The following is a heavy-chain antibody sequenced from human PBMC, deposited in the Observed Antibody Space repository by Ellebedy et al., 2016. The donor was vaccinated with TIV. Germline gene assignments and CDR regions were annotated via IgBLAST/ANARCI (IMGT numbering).Heavy chain of an antibody. V-gene: IGHV1-8*01. CDR2: MNPNSGNT. CDR3: ARSLSVSPTYYDILTGWSPYYYGMDV. Sequence: ASVKVSCXASGYTFTSYDINWVRQATGQGLEWMGWMNPNSGNTGYAQKFQGRVTMTRNTSISTAYMELSSLRSEDTAVYYCARSLSVSPTYYDILTGWSPYYYGMDVWGQGTTVTVSS. J-gene: IGHJ6*02. CDR1: GYTFTSYD. D-gene: IGHD3-9*01.